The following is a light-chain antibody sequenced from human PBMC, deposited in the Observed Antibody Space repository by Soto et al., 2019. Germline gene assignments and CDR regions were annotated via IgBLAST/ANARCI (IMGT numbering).Light chain of an antibody. V-gene: IGKV1-6*01. Sequence: AIEMTQSPSSLSASVGDRVTISCRASQVIGNDLAWYQQKPGKAPRLLIFAASNLQSGVPSRFSGSGSGTDFTLIISSLQPEDFATYYCQQSHSTVAFGQGTRLEIK. CDR1: QVIGND. CDR2: AAS. CDR3: QQSHSTVA. J-gene: IGKJ5*01.